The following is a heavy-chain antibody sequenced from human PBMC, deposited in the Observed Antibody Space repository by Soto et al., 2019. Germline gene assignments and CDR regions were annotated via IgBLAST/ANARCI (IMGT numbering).Heavy chain of an antibody. Sequence: EVQLVQSGAEVKKPGESPRISCKGSGYSFTSYWISWVRQMPGKGLEWMGRIDPSDSYTNYSPSFQGHVTISADKSISTAYLQWSSLKASDTAMYYCARQGGWTSSHDYWGQGTLVTVSS. CDR2: IDPSDSYT. CDR3: ARQGGWTSSHDY. CDR1: GYSFTSYW. V-gene: IGHV5-10-1*03. D-gene: IGHD6-19*01. J-gene: IGHJ4*02.